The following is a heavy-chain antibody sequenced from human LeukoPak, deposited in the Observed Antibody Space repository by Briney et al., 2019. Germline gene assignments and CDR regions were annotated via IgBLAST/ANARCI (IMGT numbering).Heavy chain of an antibody. J-gene: IGHJ4*02. CDR1: GFTFSSYA. CDR3: AKDANQWIAAAGTAFFDY. D-gene: IGHD6-13*01. V-gene: IGHV3-23*01. CDR2: MSVSGGST. Sequence: QTGGSLRLSCAASGFTFSSYAMSWVRQAPGKGLEWVSAMSVSGGSTYYADSVKGRFTISRDNSKNTLYLQMNSLRAEDTAVYYCAKDANQWIAAAGTAFFDYWGQGTLVTVSS.